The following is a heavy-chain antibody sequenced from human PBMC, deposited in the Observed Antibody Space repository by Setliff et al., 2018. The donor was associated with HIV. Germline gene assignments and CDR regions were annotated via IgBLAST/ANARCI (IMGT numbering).Heavy chain of an antibody. CDR3: ARGPYCGGDCYSSYYYGMDV. CDR2: INHSGST. Sequence: SETLSLTCAAYGGSFSGYYWSWIRQPPGKGLEWIGEINHSGSTNYNPSLKSRVTISVDTSKNQFSLKLSSVTAADTAVYYCARGPYCGGDCYSSYYYGMDVWGQGTTVTVSS. V-gene: IGHV4-34*01. D-gene: IGHD2-21*02. J-gene: IGHJ6*02. CDR1: GGSFSGYY.